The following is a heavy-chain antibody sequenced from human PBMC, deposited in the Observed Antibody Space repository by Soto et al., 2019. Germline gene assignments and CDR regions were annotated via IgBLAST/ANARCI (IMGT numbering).Heavy chain of an antibody. V-gene: IGHV3-11*01. D-gene: IGHD2-15*01. J-gene: IGHJ3*02. Sequence: GGSLRLACAASRFTFSDYYMNWIRQAPGKGLEWVSYISSSGTGIYYPDSVKGRFTISRDNAKNSLYLQMSSLRAEDTAVYYCARAYSDAFDIWGQGTMVTVSS. CDR2: ISSSGTGI. CDR1: RFTFSDYY. CDR3: ARAYSDAFDI.